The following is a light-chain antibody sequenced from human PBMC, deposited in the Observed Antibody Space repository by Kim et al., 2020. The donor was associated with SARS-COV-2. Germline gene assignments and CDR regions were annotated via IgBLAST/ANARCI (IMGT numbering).Light chain of an antibody. J-gene: IGKJ2*01. Sequence: EIVMTQSPATLSVSPGERPTLSCRASQSVNSNLAWYQQKPGQAPRLLIYGASTRATDIPDRFSGSGSGTEFTLIISNLHSEDIAVYYCQQYDNWPPYTFGQGTKLEI. CDR3: QQYDNWPPYT. CDR1: QSVNSN. V-gene: IGKV3-15*01. CDR2: GAS.